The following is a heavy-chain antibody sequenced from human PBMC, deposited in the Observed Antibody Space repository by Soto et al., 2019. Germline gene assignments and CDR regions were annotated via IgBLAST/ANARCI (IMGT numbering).Heavy chain of an antibody. CDR3: ARAVRDYDFWSGSLLYYVMDV. CDR1: GGTFSSYA. Sequence: SVKVSCKASGGTFSSYAISWVRQAPGQGLEWMGGIIPIFGTANYAQKFQGRVTITADESTSTAYMELSSLRSEDTAVYYCARAVRDYDFWSGSLLYYVMDVWGQGSTVTVSS. D-gene: IGHD3-3*01. J-gene: IGHJ6*02. CDR2: IIPIFGTA. V-gene: IGHV1-69*13.